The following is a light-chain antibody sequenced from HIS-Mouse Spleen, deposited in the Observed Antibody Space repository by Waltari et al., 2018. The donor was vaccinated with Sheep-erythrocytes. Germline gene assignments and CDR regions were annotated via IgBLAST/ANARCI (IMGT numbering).Light chain of an antibody. CDR1: SSDVGGYNY. CDR2: DVS. Sequence: QSALTQPRSVSGSPGQSVTISCTGTSSDVGGYNYVSWYHQHPGKAPTLMIYDVSKRPSGVPDRFSGSKSGNTASLTISGLQAEDEADYYCCSYAGSYTLVFGGGTKLTVL. V-gene: IGLV2-11*01. CDR3: CSYAGSYTLV. J-gene: IGLJ2*01.